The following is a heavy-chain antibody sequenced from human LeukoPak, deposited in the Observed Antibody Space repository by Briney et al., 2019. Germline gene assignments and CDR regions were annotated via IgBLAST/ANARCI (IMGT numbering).Heavy chain of an antibody. J-gene: IGHJ4*02. V-gene: IGHV3-23*01. Sequence: GGSLRLSCAASGFTFSSYAMSWVRQAPGKGLEWVSAISGSGGSTYYADSVKGRFTISRDNSKNTLYLQMNSLRAEDTAVYYCAKAGLLWFGELYALYYFDYWGQGTLVTVSS. CDR2: ISGSGGST. D-gene: IGHD3-10*01. CDR1: GFTFSSYA. CDR3: AKAGLLWFGELYALYYFDY.